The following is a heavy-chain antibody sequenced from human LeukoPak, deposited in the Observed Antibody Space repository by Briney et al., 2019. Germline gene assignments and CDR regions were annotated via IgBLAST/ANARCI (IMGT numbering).Heavy chain of an antibody. V-gene: IGHV4-59*08. Sequence: SETLSLTCTVSGGSISSYYWSWIRQPPGKGLEWIGYIYYSGSTNYNPSLKSRVTISVDTSKNQFSLKLSSVTAADTAVYYCARFMVRGSIPPSYWGQGTLVTVSS. CDR2: IYYSGST. CDR3: ARFMVRGSIPPSY. CDR1: GGSISSYY. J-gene: IGHJ4*02. D-gene: IGHD3-10*01.